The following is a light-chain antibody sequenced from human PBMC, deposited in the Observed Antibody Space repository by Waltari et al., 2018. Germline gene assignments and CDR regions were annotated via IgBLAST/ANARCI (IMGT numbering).Light chain of an antibody. CDR2: ASS. V-gene: IGKV1-39*01. CDR1: PSISSY. J-gene: IGKJ1*01. CDR3: QQSYSTPGT. Sequence: DIQMTQSPSSLSASVGDRVTITCRASPSISSYLNWYKQKPGKAPKLLIYASSSLQSGVPSRFSGSGSGTDFTLTISSLQPEDFATYYCQQSYSTPGTFGQGTKVEIK.